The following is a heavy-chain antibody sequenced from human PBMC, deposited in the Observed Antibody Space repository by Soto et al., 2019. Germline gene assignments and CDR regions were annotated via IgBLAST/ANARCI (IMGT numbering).Heavy chain of an antibody. CDR1: GDSVSSHSAA. D-gene: IGHD2-15*01. Sequence: QVQLKQSGPGLVKPSQTLSLTCAISGDSVSSHSAAWNWIRQSPSRGLEWLGGTYYRSKWYNDYAVSVKSRIIINPDTSKNQFSLQLNSVTPEDTAVYYCARDDHCSGGSCYNLADYWGQGTLVTVSS. CDR2: TYYRSKWYN. CDR3: ARDDHCSGGSCYNLADY. J-gene: IGHJ4*02. V-gene: IGHV6-1*01.